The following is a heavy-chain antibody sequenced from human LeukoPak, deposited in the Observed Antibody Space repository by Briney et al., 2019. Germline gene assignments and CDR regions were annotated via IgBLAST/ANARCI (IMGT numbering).Heavy chain of an antibody. V-gene: IGHV7-4-1*02. CDR2: INTNTGNP. CDR1: GYTFTSYA. Sequence: ASVKVSCKASGYTFTSYAMNWVRQAPGQGLEWMGWINTNTGNPTYAQGFTGRFVFSLDTSVSTAYLQISGLKAEDTAVYYCARDISGSYYYYYYMDVWGKGTTVTVSS. J-gene: IGHJ6*03. D-gene: IGHD1-26*01. CDR3: ARDISGSYYYYYYMDV.